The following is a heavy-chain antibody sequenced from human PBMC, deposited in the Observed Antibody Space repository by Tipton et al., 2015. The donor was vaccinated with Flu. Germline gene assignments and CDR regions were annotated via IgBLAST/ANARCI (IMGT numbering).Heavy chain of an antibody. V-gene: IGHV4-31*03. D-gene: IGHD3-22*01. CDR1: GGSISSGGYY. Sequence: TLSLTCTVSGGSISSGGYYWSWIRQHPGKGLEWIGYIYYSGSTYYNPSLKSRVTISVDTSKNQFSLKLSSVTAADTAVYYCARAYYDSSGSVYYFDYWGQGTLVTVSS. CDR2: IYYSGST. CDR3: ARAYYDSSGSVYYFDY. J-gene: IGHJ4*02.